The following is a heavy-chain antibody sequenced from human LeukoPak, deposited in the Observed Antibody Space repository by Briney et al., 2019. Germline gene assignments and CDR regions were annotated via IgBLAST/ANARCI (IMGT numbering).Heavy chain of an antibody. V-gene: IGHV4-59*08. CDR3: ARIHITMVRGFDI. J-gene: IGHJ3*02. D-gene: IGHD3-10*01. Sequence: SGTLSLTCTVSGGSISSYYWSWIRQPPGKGLEWIGYIYYSGSTNYNPSLKSRVTISVDTSKNQFSLKLSSVTAADTAVYYCARIHITMVRGFDIWGQGTMVTVSS. CDR2: IYYSGST. CDR1: GGSISSYY.